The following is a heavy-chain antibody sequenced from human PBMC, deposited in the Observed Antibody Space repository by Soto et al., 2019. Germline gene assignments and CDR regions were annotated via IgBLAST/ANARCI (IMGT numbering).Heavy chain of an antibody. CDR1: GGSFSGYY. V-gene: IGHV4-34*01. CDR2: SNHSGST. J-gene: IGHJ5*02. CDR3: ARGYYYDSSGYSNWFDP. D-gene: IGHD3-22*01. Sequence: QVQLQQWGAGLLKPSETLSLTCAVYGGSFSGYYWSWIRQPPGKGLEWIGESNHSGSTNYNPSLKSRVTISADTYKNQFSLKLSSVTAADTAVYYCARGYYYDSSGYSNWFDPWGQGTLVTVSS.